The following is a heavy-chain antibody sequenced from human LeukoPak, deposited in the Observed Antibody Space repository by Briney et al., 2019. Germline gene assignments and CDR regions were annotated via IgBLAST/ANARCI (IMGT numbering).Heavy chain of an antibody. D-gene: IGHD3-3*01. CDR3: AKDPRVVSRVATPCH. CDR1: GFTFSSYA. CDR2: ISGSGGST. Sequence: PGGSLRLSCAASGFTFSSYAMSWVRQAPGKGLEWVSAISGSGGSTYYADSVKGWFTISRDNSKITLFMQMNSLRAEDTAVYYCAKDPRVVSRVATPCHWGQGGLVTVSS. V-gene: IGHV3-23*01. J-gene: IGHJ4*02.